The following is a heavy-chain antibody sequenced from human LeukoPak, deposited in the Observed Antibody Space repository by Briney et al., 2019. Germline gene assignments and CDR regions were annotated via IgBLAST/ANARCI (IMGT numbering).Heavy chain of an antibody. Sequence: GGSLRLSCAASGFTFSSYAMSWVRQAPGKGLEWVSAIIGSGGSTYYADSVKGRFTISRDNSKNTLYLQMNSLRAEDTAVYYCAKDDYYDSSGRPVYFDYWGQGTLVTVSS. CDR2: IIGSGGST. CDR3: AKDDYYDSSGRPVYFDY. J-gene: IGHJ4*02. D-gene: IGHD3-22*01. V-gene: IGHV3-23*01. CDR1: GFTFSSYA.